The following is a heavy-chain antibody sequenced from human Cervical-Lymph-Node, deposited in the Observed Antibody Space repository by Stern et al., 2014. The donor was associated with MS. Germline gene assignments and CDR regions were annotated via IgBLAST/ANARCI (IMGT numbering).Heavy chain of an antibody. Sequence: EVQLVESGGGVVQAGESLRLSCAASGFTFDGYTMHWVRHTPRKGLEWVSRITWEGDTTFYADSVKGRFTISRDNSKNSLYLQMNSLQIEDSALYYCAKDTGVGGMDVWGQGTTVTVSS. CDR3: AKDTGVGGMDV. CDR2: ITWEGDTT. CDR1: GFTFDGYT. D-gene: IGHD1-26*01. V-gene: IGHV3-43*01. J-gene: IGHJ6*02.